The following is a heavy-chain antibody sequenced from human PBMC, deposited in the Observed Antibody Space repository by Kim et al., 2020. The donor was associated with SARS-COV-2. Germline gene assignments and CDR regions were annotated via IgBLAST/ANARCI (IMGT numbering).Heavy chain of an antibody. CDR2: IIPFIGTA. CDR1: FCTFISYP. D-gene: IGHD6-19*01. Sequence: ASVKVSCKASFCTFISYPISWVRQAPGQGLEWMGLIIPFIGTANYAQRLQGRFTITTDTSTSTAYMELRSLSSDDTALYYCARDSPSGVGTNLSRDSWG. J-gene: IGHJ5*01. V-gene: IGHV1-18*01. CDR3: ARDSPSGVGTNLSRDS.